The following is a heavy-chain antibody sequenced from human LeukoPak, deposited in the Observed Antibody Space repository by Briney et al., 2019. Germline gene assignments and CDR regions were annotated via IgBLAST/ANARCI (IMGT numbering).Heavy chain of an antibody. Sequence: PGGSLRLSCAASGFTFSSYGMHWVRQTPGKGLEWVAVIWYGGSNKYYADSVKGRFTISRDNSKNTLYLQMNSLRAEDTAVYYCARDLGHWYWYYGMDVWGQGTTVTVSS. CDR1: GFTFSSYG. D-gene: IGHD2-8*02. CDR2: IWYGGSNK. J-gene: IGHJ6*02. CDR3: ARDLGHWYWYYGMDV. V-gene: IGHV3-33*01.